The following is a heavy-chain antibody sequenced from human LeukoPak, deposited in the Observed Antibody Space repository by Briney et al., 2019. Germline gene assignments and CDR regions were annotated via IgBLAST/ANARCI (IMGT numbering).Heavy chain of an antibody. CDR1: RFTFSSYS. CDR3: ARDTGDGDGNWFDP. V-gene: IGHV3-21*01. J-gene: IGHJ5*02. CDR2: ISSSSSYI. Sequence: PGGSLRLSCAASRFTFSSYSMNWVRQAPGKGLEWVSSISSSSSYIYYADSVKGRFTISRDNAKNSLYLQMNSLRAEDTAVYYCARDTGDGDGNWFDPWGQGTLVTVSS. D-gene: IGHD4-17*01.